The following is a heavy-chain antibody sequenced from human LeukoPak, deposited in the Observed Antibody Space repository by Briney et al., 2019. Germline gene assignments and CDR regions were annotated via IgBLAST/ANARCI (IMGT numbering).Heavy chain of an antibody. CDR3: ARFAAGGSYYYYMDV. V-gene: IGHV3-48*01. CDR2: IGTNSTTI. Sequence: GGSLRLCCAASGFTFSSYTMNWVRQPPGKGLEWVSNIGTNSTTIYYADSVKGRFTISRDNAKNSLYLQMNSLRADDTAVYYCARFAAGGSYYYYMDVWGKGTTVTVSS. D-gene: IGHD6-25*01. J-gene: IGHJ6*03. CDR1: GFTFSSYT.